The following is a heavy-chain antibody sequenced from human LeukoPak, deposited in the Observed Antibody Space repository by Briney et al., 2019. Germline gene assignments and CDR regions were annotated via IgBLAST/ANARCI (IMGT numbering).Heavy chain of an antibody. CDR1: GYTFTSYD. D-gene: IGHD2-15*01. J-gene: IGHJ4*02. CDR2: MNPNSGNT. Sequence: ASVKVSCKASGYTFTSYDINWVRQATGQWLEWMGWMNPNSGNTGYAQKFQGRVTMTRNTSISTAYMELSSLRSEDTAVYYCAASAYCSGGSCPFDYWGQGTLVTVSS. CDR3: AASAYCSGGSCPFDY. V-gene: IGHV1-8*01.